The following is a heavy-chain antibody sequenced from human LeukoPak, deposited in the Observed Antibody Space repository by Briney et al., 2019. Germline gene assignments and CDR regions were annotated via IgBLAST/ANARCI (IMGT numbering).Heavy chain of an antibody. D-gene: IGHD2-15*01. Sequence: GGSLRLSCEGSGFTFDDYGISWVRHVPGKGLQWVSGINWNGAATGHGDSVKGRFTVSRDNAKNSLYLEMNSLRVEDTGFYYCARRLMGGFTDWYFDLWGRGTLVTVSS. CDR3: ARRLMGGFTDWYFDL. V-gene: IGHV3-20*04. CDR1: GFTFDDYG. J-gene: IGHJ2*01. CDR2: INWNGAAT.